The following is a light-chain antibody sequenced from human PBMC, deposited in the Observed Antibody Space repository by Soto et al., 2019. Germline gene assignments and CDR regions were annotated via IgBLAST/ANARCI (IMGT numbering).Light chain of an antibody. V-gene: IGKV3-20*01. CDR3: QQYGSSPQT. CDR1: QSVSSH. CDR2: DAS. Sequence: EIALTQSPATLSLSPGGRSTVSCSAIQSVSSHLAWYQQKPGQAPRLLIYDASNRATGIPARFSGSGSGTDFTLTISRLEPEDFAVYYCQQYGSSPQTFGQGTKVDIK. J-gene: IGKJ1*01.